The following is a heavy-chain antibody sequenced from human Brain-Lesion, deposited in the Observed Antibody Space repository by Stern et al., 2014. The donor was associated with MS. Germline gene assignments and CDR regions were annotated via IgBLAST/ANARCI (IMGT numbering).Heavy chain of an antibody. Sequence: EVQLVESGGVVVQPGGSLRLSCAASGFTFDDYAKHWVRQAPGKGLEWVSLITWDGGSTSYTDSVKGRFSISRDNRKSFLYLQMNSLRPEDTALYYCAGGLGCWGRGTLVTVSS. J-gene: IGHJ4*02. CDR2: ITWDGGST. D-gene: IGHD2-21*01. CDR1: GFTFDDYA. CDR3: AGGLGC. V-gene: IGHV3-43D*03.